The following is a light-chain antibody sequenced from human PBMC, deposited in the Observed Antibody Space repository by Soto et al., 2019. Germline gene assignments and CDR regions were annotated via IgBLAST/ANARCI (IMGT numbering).Light chain of an antibody. CDR2: DAS. J-gene: IGKJ5*01. Sequence: EIVLTQSPATLSLSPGERATLSCRASQSVSTYLAWYQQKPGQAPRLLIYDASNRATGTPARFSGSGSGADLPLTISSLEPNGVAVYLCHHFISRPPTFGPGTRLEMK. V-gene: IGKV3-11*01. CDR1: QSVSTY. CDR3: HHFISRPPT.